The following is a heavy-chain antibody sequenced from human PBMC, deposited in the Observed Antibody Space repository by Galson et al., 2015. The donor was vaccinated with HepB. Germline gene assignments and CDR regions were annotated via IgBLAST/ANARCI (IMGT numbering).Heavy chain of an antibody. CDR3: AITYYYDSSGNEYFQH. J-gene: IGHJ1*01. Sequence: SVKVSCKASGYTFTSYYMHWVRQAPGQGLEWMGIINPSGGSTSYAQKFQGRVTMTRDTSTSTVYMELSSLRSEDTAVYYCAITYYYDSSGNEYFQHWGQGTLVTVSS. V-gene: IGHV1-46*01. CDR1: GYTFTSYY. D-gene: IGHD3-22*01. CDR2: INPSGGST.